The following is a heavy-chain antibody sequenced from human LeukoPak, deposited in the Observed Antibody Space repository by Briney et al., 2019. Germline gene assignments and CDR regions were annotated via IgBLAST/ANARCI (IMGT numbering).Heavy chain of an antibody. CDR3: ARGTNAYNSGWYFFDS. D-gene: IGHD6-19*01. V-gene: IGHV3-33*01. CDR2: IWYDGTNK. J-gene: IGHJ4*02. Sequence: PGKSLRLPCAASGFTFSTYAMNWVRQAPGKGLEWVALIWYDGTNKYYADSVKGRFTISRDNSRNTLFLQMNSLRAEDTAVYYCARGTNAYNSGWYFFDSWGQGALVTVSS. CDR1: GFTFSTYA.